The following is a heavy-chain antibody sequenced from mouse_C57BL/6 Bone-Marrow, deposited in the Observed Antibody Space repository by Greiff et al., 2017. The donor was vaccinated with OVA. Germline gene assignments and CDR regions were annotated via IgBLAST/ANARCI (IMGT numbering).Heavy chain of an antibody. Sequence: QVQLQQPGAELVKPGASVKLSCKASGYTFTSYWMQWVKQRPGQGLEWIGEIDPSDSYTNYNQKFKGKATLTVDTSSSTAYMQLSSLTSEDSAVYYCARKLLLYYFDDWGKGTTLTVSS. V-gene: IGHV1-50*01. J-gene: IGHJ2*01. CDR2: IDPSDSYT. CDR1: GYTFTSYW. CDR3: ARKLLLYYFDD. D-gene: IGHD1-1*01.